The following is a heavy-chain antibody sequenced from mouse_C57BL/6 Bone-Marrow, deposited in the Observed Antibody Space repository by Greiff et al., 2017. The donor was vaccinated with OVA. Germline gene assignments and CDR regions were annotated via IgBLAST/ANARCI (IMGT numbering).Heavy chain of an antibody. CDR1: GYTFTSYT. J-gene: IGHJ3*01. CDR3: AYGNYAWFAY. CDR2: INPSSGYT. V-gene: IGHV1-4*01. D-gene: IGHD2-1*01. Sequence: VQLQQSGAELARPGASVKMSCKASGYTFTSYTMHWVKQRPGQGLEWIGYINPSSGYTKYNQKFKDKATLTADKSSSTAYMQLSSLTSEDSAVYYCAYGNYAWFAYWGQGTLVTVSA.